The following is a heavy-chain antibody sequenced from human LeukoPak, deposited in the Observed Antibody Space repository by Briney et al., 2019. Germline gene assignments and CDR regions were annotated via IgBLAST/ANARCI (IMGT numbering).Heavy chain of an antibody. CDR2: TNPNSGNT. CDR3: ARVQETDPYYYYYMDV. J-gene: IGHJ6*03. V-gene: IGHV1-8*01. Sequence: ASVKVSCKPSGYTFTSVDISWVRHATGQGLEWMGWTNPNSGNTGYAQKFQGRVTMTRNTSISKAYMELSSLRSEDTAVYYCARVQETDPYYYYYMDVWGKGTTVTISS. CDR1: GYTFTSVD.